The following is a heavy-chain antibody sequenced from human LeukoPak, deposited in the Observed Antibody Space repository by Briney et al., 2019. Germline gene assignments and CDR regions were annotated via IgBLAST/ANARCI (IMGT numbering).Heavy chain of an antibody. V-gene: IGHV3-21*01. CDR2: ISSSSSYI. CDR3: ARALRFLEWLSSVDY. D-gene: IGHD3-3*01. Sequence: GGSLRLSCAASGFTFSSYSTNWVRQAPGKGLEWVSSISSSSSYIYYADSVKGRFTISRDNAKNSLYLQMNSLRAEDTAVYYCARALRFLEWLSSVDYWGQGTLVTVSS. CDR1: GFTFSSYS. J-gene: IGHJ4*02.